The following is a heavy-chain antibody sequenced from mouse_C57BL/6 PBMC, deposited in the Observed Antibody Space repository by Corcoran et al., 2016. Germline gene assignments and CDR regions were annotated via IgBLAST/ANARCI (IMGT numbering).Heavy chain of an antibody. CDR2: IYPGDGDT. Sequence: QVQLQQSGAELVKPGASVKISCKASGYAFSSYWMNWVKQRPGKGLEWIGQIYPGDGDTNYNGKFKGKATLTADKSSSTAYMQLSSLTSEDSAVYYCARRVNVVSHFDYWGQGTTLTVSS. J-gene: IGHJ2*01. CDR1: GYAFSSYW. CDR3: ARRVNVVSHFDY. V-gene: IGHV1-80*01. D-gene: IGHD1-1*01.